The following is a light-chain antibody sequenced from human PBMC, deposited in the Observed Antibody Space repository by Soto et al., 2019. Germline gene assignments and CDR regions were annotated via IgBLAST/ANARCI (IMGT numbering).Light chain of an antibody. CDR3: QKYNSASFT. CDR1: QGITNS. V-gene: IGKV1-27*01. J-gene: IGKJ3*01. CDR2: AAS. Sequence: DIQMTQSPSSLSASVGDRVTITCRASQGITNSLAWYQQKPGKIPQLLIYAASTLQSGVPSRFSGSGSGTDFTLTISSLQPEDVATYYWQKYNSASFTFGPGTKVDIK.